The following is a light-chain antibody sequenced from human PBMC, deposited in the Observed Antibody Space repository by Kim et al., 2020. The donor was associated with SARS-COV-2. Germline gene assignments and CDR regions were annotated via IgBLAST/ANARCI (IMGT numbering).Light chain of an antibody. CDR1: ILRTNY. Sequence: ALGQTARITYQGDILRTNYASWCQQKPGQAPVIVISAKNERPSGIPDRFSGSSSGDTASLTISGTQAEDEADYYCGSRNSSIHHLIFGGGTKLTVL. V-gene: IGLV3-19*01. J-gene: IGLJ2*01. CDR2: AKN. CDR3: GSRNSSIHHLI.